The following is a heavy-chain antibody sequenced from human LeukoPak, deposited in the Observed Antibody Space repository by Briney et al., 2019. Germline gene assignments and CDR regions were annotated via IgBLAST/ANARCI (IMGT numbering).Heavy chain of an antibody. V-gene: IGHV3-53*01. CDR1: GFTVSSNY. J-gene: IGHJ6*02. CDR2: IYSGGST. Sequence: GGSLRLSCAASGFTVSSNYMSWVRQAPGKGLEWVSVIYSGGSTYYADSVKGRFTISRDNSKNTLYLQMNSLRAEDTAVYYCARESLGLPNYYYYGMDVWGQGTTVTVSS. CDR3: ARESLGLPNYYYYGMDV. D-gene: IGHD5-12*01.